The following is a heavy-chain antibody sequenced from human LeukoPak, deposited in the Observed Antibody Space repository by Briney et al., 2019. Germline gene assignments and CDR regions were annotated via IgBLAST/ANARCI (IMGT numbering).Heavy chain of an antibody. CDR1: GYTLTELS. J-gene: IGHJ4*02. CDR2: FDPEDGET. D-gene: IGHD5-18*01. CDR3: ATGLWIQPYFDY. Sequence: ASVKVSCKVSGYTLTELSMHWVRQAPGKGLEWMGGFDPEDGETIYAQEFQGRVTMTEDTSTDTAYMELSSLRSEDTAVYYCATGLWIQPYFDYWGQGTLVTVSS. V-gene: IGHV1-24*01.